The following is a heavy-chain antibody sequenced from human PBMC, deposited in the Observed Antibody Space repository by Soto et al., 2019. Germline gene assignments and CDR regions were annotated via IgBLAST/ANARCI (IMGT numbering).Heavy chain of an antibody. D-gene: IGHD3-22*01. CDR1: GFTFDDYA. CDR3: AKFDSSGSQDY. CDR2: ISWNSGSI. Sequence: EVQLVESGGGLVQPGRSLRLSCAASGFTFDDYAMHWVRQAPGKGLEWVSGISWNSGSIGYADSVKGRFTISRDNAKNSLDLQMNSLRAEDTALYYCAKFDSSGSQDYWGQGTLVTVSS. J-gene: IGHJ4*02. V-gene: IGHV3-9*01.